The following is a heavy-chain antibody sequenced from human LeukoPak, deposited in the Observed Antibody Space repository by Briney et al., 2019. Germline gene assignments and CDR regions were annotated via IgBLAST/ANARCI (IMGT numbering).Heavy chain of an antibody. Sequence: ASVKVSCKASGYTFTSYYMHWVRQAPGQGLEWMGIINPSGGSTSYAQKIQGRVTMTRDTSTSTVYMELSSLRSEDTAVYYCARDPQGYSSSSEDYYYYYGMDVWGQGTTVTVSS. CDR1: GYTFTSYY. CDR2: INPSGGST. J-gene: IGHJ6*02. D-gene: IGHD6-6*01. V-gene: IGHV1-46*01. CDR3: ARDPQGYSSSSEDYYYYYGMDV.